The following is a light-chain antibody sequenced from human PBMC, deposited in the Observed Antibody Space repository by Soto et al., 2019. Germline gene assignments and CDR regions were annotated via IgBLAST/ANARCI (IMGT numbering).Light chain of an antibody. Sequence: QSVLTQPPSVSGAAGQRVTISCTGSSSNSGAGYDVHWYQQLPGAAPKLLIHRNNNRPSGVPDRFSGSKSGASASLAITGLQAEDEADYYCQSYDSSLSGSVFGGGTKLTVL. CDR2: RNN. CDR3: QSYDSSLSGSV. CDR1: SSNSGAGYD. J-gene: IGLJ2*01. V-gene: IGLV1-40*01.